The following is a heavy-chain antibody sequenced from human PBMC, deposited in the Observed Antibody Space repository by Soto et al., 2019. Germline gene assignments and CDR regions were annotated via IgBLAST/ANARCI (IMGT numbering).Heavy chain of an antibody. J-gene: IGHJ4*02. V-gene: IGHV4-34*01. CDR1: GGSFSGYY. D-gene: IGHD4-17*01. CDR3: ARSPRLRQDFDY. Sequence: SETLSLTCAVYGGSFSGYYWSWIRQPPGKGLEWIGEINHSGSTNYNPSLKSRVTISVDTSKNQFSLKLSSVTAADTAVYYCARSPRLRQDFDYWGQGTLVTVSS. CDR2: INHSGST.